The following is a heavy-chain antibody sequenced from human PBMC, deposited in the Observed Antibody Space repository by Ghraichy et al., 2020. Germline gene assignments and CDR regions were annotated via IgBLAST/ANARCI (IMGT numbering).Heavy chain of an antibody. D-gene: IGHD6-13*01. V-gene: IGHV3-30*18. CDR1: GFTLSSYV. CDR2: ISYDGTNK. J-gene: IGHJ4*02. CDR3: AKDDLPYSSSWLDY. Sequence: GGSLRLSCAASGFTLSSYVMHWVRQAPGKGLEWVALISYDGTNKYYADSVKGRFTMSRDNSKNTLYLQMNSLRAEDTAVYYCAKDDLPYSSSWLDYWGQGTLVTVSS.